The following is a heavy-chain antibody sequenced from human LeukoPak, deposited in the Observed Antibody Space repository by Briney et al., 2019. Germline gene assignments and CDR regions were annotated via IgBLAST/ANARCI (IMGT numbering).Heavy chain of an antibody. D-gene: IGHD3-9*01. CDR2: ISGSGGST. CDR3: AKAQDNFDWSMPY. J-gene: IGHJ4*02. Sequence: GGSLRLSCAASGFTFSSYAMSWVRQAPGKGLEWVSAISGSGGSTYYADSVKGRFTISRDNSKNTLYLQMNSLRAEDTAVYYRAKAQDNFDWSMPYWGQGTLVTVSS. CDR1: GFTFSSYA. V-gene: IGHV3-23*01.